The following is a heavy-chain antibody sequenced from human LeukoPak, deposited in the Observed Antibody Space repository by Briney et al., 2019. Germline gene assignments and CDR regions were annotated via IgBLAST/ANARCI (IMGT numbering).Heavy chain of an antibody. V-gene: IGHV4-34*01. J-gene: IGHJ4*02. CDR3: ARDPTGITFGGVTVRRYYFDY. D-gene: IGHD3-16*02. Sequence: PSETLSLTCAVYGGSFSGYYWSWIRQPPGKGLEWIGEINHSGSTNYNPSLKSRVTISVDTSKNQFSLKLSSVTAADTAVYYCARDPTGITFGGVTVRRYYFDYWGQGTLVTVSS. CDR1: GGSFSGYY. CDR2: INHSGST.